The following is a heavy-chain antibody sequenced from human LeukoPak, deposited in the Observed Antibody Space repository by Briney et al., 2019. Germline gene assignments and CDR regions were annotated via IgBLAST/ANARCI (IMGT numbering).Heavy chain of an antibody. CDR2: ISGSGGST. CDR3: AKRETTVTTNFER. D-gene: IGHD4-17*01. J-gene: IGHJ1*01. V-gene: IGHV3-23*01. Sequence: PGGSLRLSCAASGFTFRSHAMSWVRQAPGKGLEWVSDISGSGGSTYYADSVKGRFIISRDNSKNTLYLEMNSLRAEDTAVYHCAKRETTVTTNFERWGQGTLVTVSS. CDR1: GFTFRSHA.